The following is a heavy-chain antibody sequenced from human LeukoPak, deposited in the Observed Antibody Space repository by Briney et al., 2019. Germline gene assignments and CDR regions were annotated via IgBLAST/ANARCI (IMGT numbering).Heavy chain of an antibody. CDR2: IYHSGST. J-gene: IGHJ2*01. V-gene: IGHV4-59*08. D-gene: IGHD1-26*01. Sequence: SETLSLTCTVSGGSISSYYWSWIRQPPGKGLEWIGYIYHSGSTNSNPSLKSRVTISVDTSKNQFSLKLNSVTAADTAVYYCARRSWTSEWYFDLWGRGTLVTVSS. CDR1: GGSISSYY. CDR3: ARRSWTSEWYFDL.